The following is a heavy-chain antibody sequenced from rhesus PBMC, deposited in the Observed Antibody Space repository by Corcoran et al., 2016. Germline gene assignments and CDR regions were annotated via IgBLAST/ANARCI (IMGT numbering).Heavy chain of an antibody. CDR1: GFTFSSYG. V-gene: IGHV3S5*01. J-gene: IGHJ4*01. CDR3: AKDEDYGNLLY. Sequence: EVQLVETGGGLVQPGGSLKLSCAASGFTFSSYGMSWVRQAPGKGLEWVSAINSGGGSTYYADSVKGRFTISRDNSKNTLSLQMNSLRAEDTAVYYCAKDEDYGNLLYWGQGVLVTVSS. D-gene: IGHD4-35*01. CDR2: INSGGGST.